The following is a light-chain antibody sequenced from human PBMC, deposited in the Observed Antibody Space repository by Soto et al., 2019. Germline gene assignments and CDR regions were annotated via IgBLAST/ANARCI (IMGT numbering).Light chain of an antibody. CDR2: DAS. CDR3: QQRSNWPLT. Sequence: EIVLTQSPATLSLSPGERATLSCRASQSVSSYLAWYQQKPGQAPRLLIYDASNRATGIPARFSGSGSGTDFTLTISSLEPEDFAVYYCQQRSNWPLTFGPGTRWIS. CDR1: QSVSSY. J-gene: IGKJ3*01. V-gene: IGKV3-11*01.